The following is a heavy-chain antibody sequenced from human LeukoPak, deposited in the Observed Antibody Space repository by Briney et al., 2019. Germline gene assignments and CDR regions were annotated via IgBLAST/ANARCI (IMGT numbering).Heavy chain of an antibody. V-gene: IGHV3-48*01. Sequence: PGGSLRLSCAASGFTFSHYGMNWVRQAPGKGLEWVSYISRSSNTIYYADSVKGRFTISRDNAKNSLYLQMNSLRAEDTAMYYCARDRAGDSWGQGTLVTVSS. D-gene: IGHD3-10*01. CDR3: ARDRAGDS. CDR2: ISRSSNTI. CDR1: GFTFSHYG. J-gene: IGHJ5*01.